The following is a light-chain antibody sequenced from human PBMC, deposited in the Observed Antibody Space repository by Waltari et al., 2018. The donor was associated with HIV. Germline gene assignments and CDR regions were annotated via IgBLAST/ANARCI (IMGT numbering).Light chain of an antibody. J-gene: IGLJ1*01. CDR2: EVS. CDR1: SSDVGSYNL. CDR3: CSYAGSSTHV. Sequence: QSALTQPASVSGSPGQSITISCTGTSSDVGSYNLVSWYQQHPGKAPKLMIYEVSKRPSGVSNRFSGVKSGYTASLTISGLQAEDEADYYCCSYAGSSTHVFGSGTKVTVL. V-gene: IGLV2-23*02.